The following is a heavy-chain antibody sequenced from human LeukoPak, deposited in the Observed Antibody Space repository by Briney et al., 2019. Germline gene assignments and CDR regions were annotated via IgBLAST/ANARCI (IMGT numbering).Heavy chain of an antibody. D-gene: IGHD6-13*01. CDR2: INPNSGGT. Sequence: APVKVSCKASGYTFTGYYMHWVRQAPGQGLEWMGWINPNSGGTNHAQKFQGRVTMTRNTSISTAYMELSSLRSEDTAVYYCARGWSVAAAGSRFDYWGQGTLVTVSS. V-gene: IGHV1-2*02. CDR1: GYTFTGYY. J-gene: IGHJ4*02. CDR3: ARGWSVAAAGSRFDY.